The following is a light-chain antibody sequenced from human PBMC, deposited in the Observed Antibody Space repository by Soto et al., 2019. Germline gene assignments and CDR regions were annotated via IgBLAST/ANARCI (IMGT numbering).Light chain of an antibody. CDR1: RSNIGAGYA. V-gene: IGLV1-40*01. CDR2: DNT. Sequence: QSVLTQPPSVSGAPGQRVTISCTGSRSNIGAGYAVHWYQQLPGTAPKLLIYDNTKRPSGVPDRFSASESGTSASLAITGLQAEDEADYYCQSYDTSLSASVFGGGTKLTVL. J-gene: IGLJ2*01. CDR3: QSYDTSLSASV.